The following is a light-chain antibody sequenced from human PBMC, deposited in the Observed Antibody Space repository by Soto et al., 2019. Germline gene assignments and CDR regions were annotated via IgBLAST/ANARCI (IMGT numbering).Light chain of an antibody. V-gene: IGKV3-20*01. Sequence: EIVLTHSPGTLSLSPGERATLSCRASQSVSSSSLAWYQQKPGQAPRLLIYGVSSRATGIPDRFSGSGSGTDFTLTISRLEPEDFAVYYCQQYGSSPFTFGGGTKVDIK. CDR3: QQYGSSPFT. CDR1: QSVSSSS. CDR2: GVS. J-gene: IGKJ4*01.